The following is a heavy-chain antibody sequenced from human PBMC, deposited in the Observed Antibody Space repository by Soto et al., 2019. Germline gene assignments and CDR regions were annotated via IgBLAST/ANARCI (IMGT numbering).Heavy chain of an antibody. D-gene: IGHD3-3*01. Sequence: QVQLQESGPGLVKPSGTLSLTCAVSGDSISNDNWWGWARQPPGKGLEWIGEIYHSGGTNYNPSLKSRVTVSVDASKNQFSLTLHSVTAADTAVYYCVSLGYFTVASWGQGALVTVSS. CDR3: VSLGYFTVAS. CDR1: GDSISNDNW. J-gene: IGHJ4*02. CDR2: IYHSGGT. V-gene: IGHV4-4*02.